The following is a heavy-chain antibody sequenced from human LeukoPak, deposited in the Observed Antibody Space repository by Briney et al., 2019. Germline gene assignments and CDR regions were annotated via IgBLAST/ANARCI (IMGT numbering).Heavy chain of an antibody. CDR2: IYHGGPT. CDR3: ARLLGSSYDSFDS. V-gene: IGHV4-39*01. Sequence: PSETLSLTCTVSGGSITSNYHYWGWIRQPPGKGLEWMGNIYHGGPTYYSPSLQSRITISVDTSKNQFYVKLRSVTAADTAVYYCARLLGSSYDSFDSWGQGTLVTVSS. D-gene: IGHD3-22*01. CDR1: GGSITSNYHY. J-gene: IGHJ4*02.